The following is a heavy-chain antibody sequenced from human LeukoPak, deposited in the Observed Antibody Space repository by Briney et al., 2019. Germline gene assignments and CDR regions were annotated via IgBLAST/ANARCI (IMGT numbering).Heavy chain of an antibody. CDR3: ARVYLGYCSSTSCYYLDP. CDR1: GGTFSSYT. Sequence: GASVKVSCKASGGTFSSYTISWVRQAPGQGLEWMGRIIPILGIANYAQKFQGRVTITADKSTSTAYMELGSLRSEDTAVYYCARVYLGYCSSTSCYYLDPWGQGTLVTVSS. CDR2: IIPILGIA. D-gene: IGHD2-2*01. V-gene: IGHV1-69*02. J-gene: IGHJ5*02.